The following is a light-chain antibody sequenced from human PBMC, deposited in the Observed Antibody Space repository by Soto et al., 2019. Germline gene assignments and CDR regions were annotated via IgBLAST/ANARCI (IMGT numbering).Light chain of an antibody. J-gene: IGLJ1*01. CDR2: EVN. Sequence: QSALTQPASVSGSPGQSITISCTGTSSNVGSYKLVSWYQQHPGKAPKLMIFEVNKRPSGVSNRFSGSKSGNTASLTISGLKVEDEADYYCCSSGGSPTYVFGTGTNLTVL. CDR3: CSSGGSPTYV. V-gene: IGLV2-23*02. CDR1: SSNVGSYKL.